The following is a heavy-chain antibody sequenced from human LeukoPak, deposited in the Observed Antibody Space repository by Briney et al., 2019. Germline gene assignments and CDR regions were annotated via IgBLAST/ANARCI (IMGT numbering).Heavy chain of an antibody. V-gene: IGHV3-20*04. J-gene: IGHJ6*03. CDR3: ARAGIIVVPAAMRGYYYYMDV. CDR1: GFTFDDYG. D-gene: IGHD2-2*01. CDR2: INWNGGST. Sequence: GGSLRLSCAAPGFTFDDYGMSWVRQAPGKGLEWVSGINWNGGSTGYADSVKGRFTISRDNAKNSLYLQMNSLRAEDTALYYCARAGIIVVPAAMRGYYYYMDVWGKGTTVTVSS.